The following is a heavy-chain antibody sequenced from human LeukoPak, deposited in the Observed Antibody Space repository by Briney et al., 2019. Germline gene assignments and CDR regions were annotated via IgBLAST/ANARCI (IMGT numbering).Heavy chain of an antibody. CDR1: GYTFTGYY. Sequence: ASVKVSCKASGYTFTGYYMHWVRQAPGQGLEWMGWINPNSGGTNYAQKFQGWVTMTRDTSISTAYMELSRLRSDDTAVYYCARAPEGYCSSARCSTAEYFQHWGQGTLVTVSS. J-gene: IGHJ1*01. V-gene: IGHV1-2*04. CDR3: ARAPEGYCSSARCSTAEYFQH. D-gene: IGHD2-2*01. CDR2: INPNSGGT.